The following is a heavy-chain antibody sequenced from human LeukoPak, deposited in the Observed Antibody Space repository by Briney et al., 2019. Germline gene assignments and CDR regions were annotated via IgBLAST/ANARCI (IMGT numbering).Heavy chain of an antibody. J-gene: IGHJ4*02. Sequence: PGGSLRLSCAASGFRFTGFWMSWVRQAPGKGPEWVANINQESTETYYVDSVRGRFTISRDNAKNSLSLQMNSLRAEDTGVYYCVRDFLGESGAGGYWGQGTLVTVSS. CDR2: INQESTET. V-gene: IGHV3-7*01. D-gene: IGHD3-10*01. CDR3: VRDFLGESGAGGY. CDR1: GFRFTGFW.